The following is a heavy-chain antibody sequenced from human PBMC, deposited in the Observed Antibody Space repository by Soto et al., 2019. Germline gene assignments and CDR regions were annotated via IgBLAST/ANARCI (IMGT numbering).Heavy chain of an antibody. CDR3: ARVPSSIVVVVAATRGFDY. Sequence: QVQLQQWGAGLLKPSETLSLTCAVYGGSFSGYYWSWIRQPPGKGLEWIGEINHSGSTNYNPSLKSRVTISVDTSKNQFSLKLSSVTAADTAVYFCARVPSSIVVVVAATRGFDYWGQGTLVTVSS. J-gene: IGHJ4*02. V-gene: IGHV4-34*01. D-gene: IGHD2-15*01. CDR1: GGSFSGYY. CDR2: INHSGST.